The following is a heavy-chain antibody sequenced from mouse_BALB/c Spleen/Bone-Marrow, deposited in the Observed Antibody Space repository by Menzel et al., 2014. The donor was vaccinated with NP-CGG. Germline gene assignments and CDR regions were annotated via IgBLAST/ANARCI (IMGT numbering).Heavy chain of an antibody. Sequence: EVQLVESGGGLVRPKGSLKLSCAASGFTFKTYAMNWVRQAPGKGLEWVARIRSKSNNYATYYVDSVKNRFTISRDDSQNMLYLQMNNLKTEDTAMYYCVRRESDNYGGFASWGQGTLVTVSA. V-gene: IGHV10-1*02. CDR2: IRSKSNNYAT. J-gene: IGHJ3*01. D-gene: IGHD1-1*01. CDR1: GFTFKTYA. CDR3: VRRESDNYGGFAS.